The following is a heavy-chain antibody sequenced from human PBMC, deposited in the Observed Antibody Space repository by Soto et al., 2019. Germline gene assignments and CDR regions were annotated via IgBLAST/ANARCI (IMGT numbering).Heavy chain of an antibody. CDR2: IYDRGST. Sequence: SETLSLTCTVSGGSINSDYWSWIRQPPGKGLEWIGFIYDRGSTNYNPSLKSRVTISVDTSRNQFSLKLSSVTAADTAVYFCARHLLLWFGELGRKNWFDPWGQGTLVTVSS. CDR1: GGSINSDY. J-gene: IGHJ5*02. V-gene: IGHV4-59*01. CDR3: ARHLLLWFGELGRKNWFDP. D-gene: IGHD3-10*01.